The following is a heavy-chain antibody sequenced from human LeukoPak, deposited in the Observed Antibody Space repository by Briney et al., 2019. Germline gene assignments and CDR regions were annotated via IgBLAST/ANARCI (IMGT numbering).Heavy chain of an antibody. CDR3: ASPHSHSGGSRISDY. J-gene: IGHJ4*02. D-gene: IGHD2-15*01. CDR1: GYTFTGYY. V-gene: IGHV1-2*02. CDR2: INPNSGGT. Sequence: ASVKVSCKASGYTFTGYYMHWVRQAPGQGLEWMGWINPNSGGTNYAQKFQGRVTMTRDTSISTAYMELSRLRTDDTAVYYCASPHSHSGGSRISDYWGQGTLVTVSS.